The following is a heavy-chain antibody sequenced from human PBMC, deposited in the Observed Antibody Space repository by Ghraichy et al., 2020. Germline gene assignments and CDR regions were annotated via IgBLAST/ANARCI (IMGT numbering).Heavy chain of an antibody. V-gene: IGHV3-64D*06. J-gene: IGHJ4*02. CDR3: VKEVWTSDFWSADYFDY. D-gene: IGHD3-3*01. Sequence: LNISCSASGFSFRSYAMHWVRQAPGKGPEYVSGISTNGDTTHYSDSVKGRFTISRDNSKNTLNLQMNSLRNEDTAVYYCVKEVWTSDFWSADYFDYWGQGSLVTVSA. CDR1: GFSFRSYA. CDR2: ISTNGDTT.